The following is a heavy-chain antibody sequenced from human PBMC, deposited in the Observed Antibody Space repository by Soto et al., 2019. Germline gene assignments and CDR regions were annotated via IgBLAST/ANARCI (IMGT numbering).Heavy chain of an antibody. CDR1: GFSLSTSGVG. Sequence: QITLKESGPPLVKPTQTLTLTCTFSGFSLSTSGVGVGWIRQPPGKALEWLALIYWDDDKRYSPSLKSRLTITKDTSKNQVVLTMTNMDPVDTATYYCAHTRSGRPILYYFDYWGQGTLVTVSS. CDR2: IYWDDDK. D-gene: IGHD3-10*01. J-gene: IGHJ4*02. V-gene: IGHV2-5*02. CDR3: AHTRSGRPILYYFDY.